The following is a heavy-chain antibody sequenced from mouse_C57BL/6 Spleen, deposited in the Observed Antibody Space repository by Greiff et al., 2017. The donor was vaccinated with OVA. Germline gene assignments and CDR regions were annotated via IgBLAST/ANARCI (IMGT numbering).Heavy chain of an antibody. V-gene: IGHV1-55*01. J-gene: IGHJ4*01. CDR2: IYPGSGST. CDR1: GYTFTSYW. Sequence: VQLQQPGAELVKPGASVKMSCKASGYTFTSYWITWVKQRPGQGLEWIGDIYPGSGSTKYNEKVKSKATLTVDTSSSTAYMQLISLTSDDSAVYYCAKRLPHYYAMDYWGQGTSVTVSS. CDR3: AKRLPHYYAMDY. D-gene: IGHD2-4*01.